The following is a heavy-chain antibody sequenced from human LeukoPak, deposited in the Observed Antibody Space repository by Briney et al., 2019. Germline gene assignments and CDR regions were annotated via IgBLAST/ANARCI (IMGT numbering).Heavy chain of an antibody. CDR3: ARDTSTVTTYYYYMDV. Sequence: GGSLRLSCAASGFSFSRYAMSWVRQTPGKGLEWVSAISGSGGSTYYADSVKGRFTISRDNAKNSLYLQMNSLRAEDTAVYYCARDTSTVTTYYYYMDVWGKGTTVTVSS. D-gene: IGHD4-17*01. V-gene: IGHV3-23*01. CDR1: GFSFSRYA. CDR2: ISGSGGST. J-gene: IGHJ6*03.